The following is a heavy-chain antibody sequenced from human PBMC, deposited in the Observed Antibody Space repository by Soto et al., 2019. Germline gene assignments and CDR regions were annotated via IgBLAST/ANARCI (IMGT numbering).Heavy chain of an antibody. V-gene: IGHV3-73*02. CDR1: GFTFGGSA. Sequence: EGQLVESGGGLVQPGGSLKPSCAASGFTFGGSAMHWVRQASGKGLEGVGHIRSKTNSYATAYAESVKGRFTISRDDSMNTAYLQMNSLKTEDTAVYFCTRQTDAVQWLVVPTDYNFDYWGQGTLVTVSS. D-gene: IGHD6-19*01. CDR3: TRQTDAVQWLVVPTDYNFDY. J-gene: IGHJ4*02. CDR2: IRSKTNSYAT.